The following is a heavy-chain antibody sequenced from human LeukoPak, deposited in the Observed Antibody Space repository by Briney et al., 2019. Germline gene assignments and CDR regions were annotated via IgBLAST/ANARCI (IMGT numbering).Heavy chain of an antibody. CDR3: ARHYGDYGGWYFDY. CDR1: GGSISSSNW. CDR2: IYHSGST. Sequence: PSGTLSLTCAVSGGSISSSNWWSWVRQPPGKGLEWIGEIYHSGSTNYNPSLKSRVTISVDKSKNQFSLKLSSATAADTAVYYCARHYGDYGGWYFDYWGQGTLVTVSS. D-gene: IGHD4-17*01. V-gene: IGHV4-4*02. J-gene: IGHJ4*02.